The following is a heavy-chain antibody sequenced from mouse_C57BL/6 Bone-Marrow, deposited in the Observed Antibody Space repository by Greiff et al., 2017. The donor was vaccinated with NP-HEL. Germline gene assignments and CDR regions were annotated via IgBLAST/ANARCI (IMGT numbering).Heavy chain of an antibody. V-gene: IGHV1-62-2*01. CDR3: ARHEEGWAWFAY. D-gene: IGHD3-3*01. Sequence: VKLMESGAELVKPGASVKLSCKASGYTFTEYTIHWVKQRSGQGLEWIGWFYPGSGSIKYNEKFKEKATLTADKSSSTVYMELSRLTSEDSAVYFCARHEEGWAWFAYWGQGTLVTVSA. CDR2: FYPGSGSI. J-gene: IGHJ3*01. CDR1: GYTFTEYT.